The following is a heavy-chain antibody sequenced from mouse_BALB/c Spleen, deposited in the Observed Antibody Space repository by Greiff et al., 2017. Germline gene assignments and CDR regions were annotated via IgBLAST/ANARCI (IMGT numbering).Heavy chain of an antibody. D-gene: IGHD2-3*01. J-gene: IGHJ3*01. V-gene: IGHV14-1*02. CDR1: GFNFNDYY. Sequence: VQLQQSGAELVRPGALVKLSCKASGFNFNDYYMHWVKQRPEQGLEWIGWIDPENGNTIYDPKFQGKASITADTSSNTAYLQLSSLTSEDTAVYYCARYYDGYAWFADWGQGTLVTVSA. CDR2: IDPENGNT. CDR3: ARYYDGYAWFAD.